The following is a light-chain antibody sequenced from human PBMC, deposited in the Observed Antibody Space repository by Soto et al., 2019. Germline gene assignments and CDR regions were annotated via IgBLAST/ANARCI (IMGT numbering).Light chain of an antibody. CDR2: AAS. Sequence: DIQMTQSPSSLSASVGDRVIITCRASEGIRNDLGWYQQKPGKAPKRLIFAASSLQSGVPSRFSGGGSGTEFTLTISSLQPDDFATYFCQQYSRNSFFGGGTKVDIK. CDR3: QQYSRNSF. CDR1: EGIRND. J-gene: IGKJ4*01. V-gene: IGKV1-17*01.